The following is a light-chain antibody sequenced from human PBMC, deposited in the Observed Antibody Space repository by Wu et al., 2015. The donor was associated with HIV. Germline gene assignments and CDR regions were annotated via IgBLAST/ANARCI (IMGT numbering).Light chain of an antibody. J-gene: IGKJ4*01. CDR1: QSVGGD. Sequence: EVVMTQSPVTLSVSPGERVTLSCRASQSVGGDVAWYQQKPGQAPRLLFYGPTTRTTGIPDRFSVSGSGTDFTLTIRRLEPEDFAVYYCHHYGWSPQAFGRGTKIEIK. CDR3: HHYGWSPQA. V-gene: IGKV3-20*01. CDR2: GPT.